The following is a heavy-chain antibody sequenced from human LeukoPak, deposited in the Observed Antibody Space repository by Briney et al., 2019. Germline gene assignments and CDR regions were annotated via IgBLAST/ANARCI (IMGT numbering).Heavy chain of an antibody. CDR3: AKGHLPYSSSWSDY. CDR2: ISGSGGST. CDR1: GFTFSSYA. D-gene: IGHD6-13*01. Sequence: GGSLRLSCAASGFTFSSYAMSWVRQAPGKGLEWVSAISGSGGSTYYADSVKGRFTISRDNSKNTLYLQMNSLRAEDTAVYYRAKGHLPYSSSWSDYWGQGTLVTVSS. V-gene: IGHV3-23*01. J-gene: IGHJ4*02.